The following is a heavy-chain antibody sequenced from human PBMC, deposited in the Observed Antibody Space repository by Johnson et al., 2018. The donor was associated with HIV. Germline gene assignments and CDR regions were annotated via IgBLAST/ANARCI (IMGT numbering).Heavy chain of an antibody. CDR3: AKAKWGAAFDL. D-gene: IGHD1-26*01. J-gene: IGHJ3*01. CDR2: IRYDGDIT. CDR1: GFTFSNYG. Sequence: QVQLVESGGGVVQPGGSLRLSCAASGFTFSNYGMHWVRQAPGKGLEWVAFIRYDGDITYYVDSVKGRFTISRDNAKNSLYLQMNSLRADDTAVYYCAKAKWGAAFDLWGQGTLVIVSS. V-gene: IGHV3-30*02.